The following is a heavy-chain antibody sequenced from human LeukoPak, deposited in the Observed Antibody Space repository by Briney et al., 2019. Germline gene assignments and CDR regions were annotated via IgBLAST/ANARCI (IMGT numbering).Heavy chain of an antibody. CDR2: INHSGST. J-gene: IGHJ4*02. CDR1: GGSISSYY. V-gene: IGHV4-34*01. Sequence: PSETLSLTCTVSGGSISSYYWSWIRQPPGKGLEWIGEINHSGSTNYNPSLKSRVTISVDTSKNQFSLKLSSVTAADTAVYYCARVSRQGRQWLVRRPNYFDYWGQGTLVTVSS. CDR3: ARVSRQGRQWLVRRPNYFDY. D-gene: IGHD6-19*01.